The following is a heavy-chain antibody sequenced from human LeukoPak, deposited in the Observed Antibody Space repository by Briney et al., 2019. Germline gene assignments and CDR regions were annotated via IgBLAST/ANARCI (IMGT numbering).Heavy chain of an antibody. J-gene: IGHJ4*02. CDR2: IYTSGST. V-gene: IGHV4-4*07. CDR3: ARHNYDILTGNDY. D-gene: IGHD3-9*01. CDR1: GGSISRYY. Sequence: SETLSLTCTVSGGSISRYYWSWIRQPAGKGLEWIGRIYTSGSTYYNPSLKSRVTISVDTSKNQFSLKLSSVTAADTAVYYCARHNYDILTGNDYWGQGTLVTVSS.